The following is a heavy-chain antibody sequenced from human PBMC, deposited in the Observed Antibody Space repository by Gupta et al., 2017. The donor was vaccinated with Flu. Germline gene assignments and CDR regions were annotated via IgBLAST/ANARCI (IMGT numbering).Heavy chain of an antibody. CDR2: IKQDGSEK. CDR1: GFTFSSYW. V-gene: IGHV3-7*01. J-gene: IGHJ6*02. CDR3: ARCIWSGYGYYYYGLDV. D-gene: IGHD3-3*01. Sequence: EVQLVESGGGLVQPGGSMRLSCAASGFTFSSYWMSWVRQAPGKGLEWVANIKQDGSEKYYVDSVKGRFTISRDNAKNSLYLQMNSLRAEDTAVYYCARCIWSGYGYYYYGLDVWGQGTTVTVSS.